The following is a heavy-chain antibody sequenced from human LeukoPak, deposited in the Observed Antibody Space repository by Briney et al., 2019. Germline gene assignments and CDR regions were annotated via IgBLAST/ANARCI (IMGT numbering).Heavy chain of an antibody. Sequence: GGSLRLSCAASGFTFDDYGMNWVRQAPGKGLEWVSSITSTSSYIYYADSVRGRFTISRDNAKNSLYLQMNSLRAEDTALYFCARDPYSGSYGNYYYYYMDVWGKGTTVTISS. CDR2: ITSTSSYI. CDR3: ARDPYSGSYGNYYYYYMDV. D-gene: IGHD1-26*01. V-gene: IGHV3-21*01. J-gene: IGHJ6*03. CDR1: GFTFDDYG.